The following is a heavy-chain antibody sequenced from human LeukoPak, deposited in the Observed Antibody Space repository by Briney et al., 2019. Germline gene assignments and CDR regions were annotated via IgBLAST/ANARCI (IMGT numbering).Heavy chain of an antibody. Sequence: PGGSLRLSCAASGFTFSSYSMNWVRQAPGKGLEWVSYISSSSSTIYYADSVKGRFTISRDNAKNTLFLQMNSLRAEDTAVYFCARDLGSGGSCYRNWGQGTLVTVSS. CDR2: ISSSSSTI. D-gene: IGHD2-15*01. J-gene: IGHJ4*02. V-gene: IGHV3-48*04. CDR1: GFTFSSYS. CDR3: ARDLGSGGSCYRN.